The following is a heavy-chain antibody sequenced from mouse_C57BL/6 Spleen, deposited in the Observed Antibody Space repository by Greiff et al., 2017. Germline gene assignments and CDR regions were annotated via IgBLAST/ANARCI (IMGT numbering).Heavy chain of an antibody. CDR2: ISDGGSDT. Sequence: EVKLLQSGRGLVKPGGSLKLSCAASGFTFSSYAMPWVRQTPGQGLEWVATISDGGSDTYYPDNVKGQFTLSRDNAKNKLYMQISNLKSEDTAVYYCARYCGGSAAWFAYWGQGTLVTVSA. D-gene: IGHD1-1*02. J-gene: IGHJ3*01. CDR1: GFTFSSYA. V-gene: IGHV5-4*03. CDR3: ARYCGGSAAWFAY.